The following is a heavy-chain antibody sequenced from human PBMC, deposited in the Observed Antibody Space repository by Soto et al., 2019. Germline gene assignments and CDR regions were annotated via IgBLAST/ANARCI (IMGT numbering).Heavy chain of an antibody. D-gene: IGHD6-19*01. CDR2: LSGQSQNA. CDR1: GFIFYHYV. V-gene: IGHV1-18*01. Sequence: QVQLLQSGPEVKKPGASMRVSGKASGFIFYHYVINWVRQAPGQGLEWVRGLSGQSQNAHYAEKFQDRVTITKDTSTATSYMEVTSRRSYDSADYFCARAGDDGSGHEAPHGGAFDVWGLGAVVTVSS. CDR3: ARAGDDGSGHEAPHGGAFDV. J-gene: IGHJ3*01.